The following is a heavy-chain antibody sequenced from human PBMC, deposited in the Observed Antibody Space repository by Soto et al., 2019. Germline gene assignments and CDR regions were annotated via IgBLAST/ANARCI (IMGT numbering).Heavy chain of an antibody. J-gene: IGHJ4*02. CDR1: GGSISSYY. V-gene: IGHV4-59*01. CDR2: IHYSGST. D-gene: IGHD3-22*01. CDR3: ARTTYDSSGYYHDY. Sequence: QVQLQESGPGLVKPSETLSLTCTVSGGSISSYYWSWIRQPPGKGLEWIGYIHYSGSTNYNPSLKSRVTISVDTPKNQFSLKLSSVTAADTAVYYCARTTYDSSGYYHDYWGQGTLVTVSS.